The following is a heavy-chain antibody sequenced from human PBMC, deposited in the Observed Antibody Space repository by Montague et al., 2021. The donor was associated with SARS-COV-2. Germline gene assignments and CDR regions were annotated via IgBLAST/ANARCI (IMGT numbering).Heavy chain of an antibody. D-gene: IGHD2-15*01. J-gene: IGHJ4*02. Sequence: SLRLSCAASGFTFSSYAMSLVRQAPGKGLEWVSGISGSCGNTYYADSVKGRFTISRDNSKNTLYLQMNCLRAEDTAVYYCASLGYCSCGRCYSGDYWGQGTLVPVSS. CDR1: GFTFSSYA. CDR2: ISGSCGNT. V-gene: IGHV3-23*01. CDR3: ASLGYCSCGRCYSGDY.